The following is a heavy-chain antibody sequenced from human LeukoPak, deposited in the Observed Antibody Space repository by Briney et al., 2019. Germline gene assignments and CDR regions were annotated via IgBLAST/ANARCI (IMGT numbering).Heavy chain of an antibody. CDR2: IKPDEGEK. J-gene: IGHJ4*02. CDR1: GFTFSSDW. D-gene: IGHD6-13*01. CDR3: ARIGYSSSSLDY. Sequence: PGGSLRLSCAASGFTFSSDWMIWVRRAPGKGLEWVANIKPDEGEKYYVDSVKGRFTISRDNAKSSLFLQMKSLRAEDTAVYYCARIGYSSSSLDYWGQGTLVTVSS. V-gene: IGHV3-7*01.